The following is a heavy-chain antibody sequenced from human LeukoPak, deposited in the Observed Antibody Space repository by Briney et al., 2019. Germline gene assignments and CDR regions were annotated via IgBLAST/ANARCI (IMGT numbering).Heavy chain of an antibody. J-gene: IGHJ6*03. CDR2: IIPIFGTA. CDR1: GGTFSSYA. CDR3: ARVHYGSGSYGSYYYYYMDV. D-gene: IGHD3-10*01. V-gene: IGHV1-69*13. Sequence: ASVKVSCKASGGTFSSYAISWVRQAPGQGLEWMGGIIPIFGTANYAQKFQGRVTITADESTSTAYMELSSLRSEDTAVYYCARVHYGSGSYGSYYYYYMDVWGKGTTVTISS.